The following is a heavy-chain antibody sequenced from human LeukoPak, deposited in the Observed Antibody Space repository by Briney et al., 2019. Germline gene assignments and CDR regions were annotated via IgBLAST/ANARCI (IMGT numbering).Heavy chain of an antibody. CDR1: GFTFSSYG. CDR2: IWYDGSNK. J-gene: IGHJ5*02. Sequence: GGSLRLSCAAPGFTFSSYGMHWVRQAPGKGLEWVAVIWYDGSNKYYADSVKGRFTISRDNSKNTLYLQMNSLRAEDTAVYYCARLYGTYPGWFDPWGQGTLVTVSS. V-gene: IGHV3-33*01. D-gene: IGHD4-17*01. CDR3: ARLYGTYPGWFDP.